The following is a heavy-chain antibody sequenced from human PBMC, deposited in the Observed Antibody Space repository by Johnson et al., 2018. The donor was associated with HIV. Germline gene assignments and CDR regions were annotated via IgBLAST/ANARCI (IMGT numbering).Heavy chain of an antibody. CDR1: GFTFDDYG. Sequence: VLLVESGGGLVKREGSLRLSCAPSGFTFDDYGMSWVRQVPGKGLEWVSGLNWNAGSTGYADSVKGRFTISRDNAKNSLYLQMNSLRAEDTAVYYCARDWSSSPPGAFDIWGQGTMVTVSS. CDR3: ARDWSSSPPGAFDI. D-gene: IGHD6-6*01. V-gene: IGHV3-20*04. CDR2: LNWNAGST. J-gene: IGHJ3*02.